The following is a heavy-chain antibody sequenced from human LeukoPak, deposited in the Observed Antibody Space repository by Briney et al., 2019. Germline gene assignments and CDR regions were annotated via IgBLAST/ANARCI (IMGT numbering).Heavy chain of an antibody. CDR3: ARDMGLGELSLYY. V-gene: IGHV3-53*01. CDR1: GFTVSSNY. CDR2: IYSGGST. J-gene: IGHJ4*02. Sequence: GGSLRLSCAASGFTVSSNYMSWVRQAPGKGLEWVSVIYSGGSTYYADSVKGRFTISRDNSKNTLYLQMNSLRAEDTAVYYCARDMGLGELSLYYWGQGTLVTVSS. D-gene: IGHD3-16*02.